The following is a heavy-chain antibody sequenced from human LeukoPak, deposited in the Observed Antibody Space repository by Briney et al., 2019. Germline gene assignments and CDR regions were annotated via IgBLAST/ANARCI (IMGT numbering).Heavy chain of an antibody. CDR1: GFTFSSYA. V-gene: IGHV3-23*01. CDR2: ISGSGGST. Sequence: QPGGSPRLSCAASGFTFSSYAMSWVRQAPGKGLEWVSAISGSGGSTYYADSVKGRFTISRDNSKNTLYLQMNSLRAEDTAVYYCAKDLLVVAAAGSDAFDIWGQGTMVTVSS. CDR3: AKDLLVVAAAGSDAFDI. J-gene: IGHJ3*02. D-gene: IGHD6-13*01.